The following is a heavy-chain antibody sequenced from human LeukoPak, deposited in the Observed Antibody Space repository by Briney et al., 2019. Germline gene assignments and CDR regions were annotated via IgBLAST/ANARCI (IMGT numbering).Heavy chain of an antibody. J-gene: IGHJ3*02. CDR1: GYTFSGYY. D-gene: IGHD5-18*01. CDR3: ASDTAMQENAFDI. V-gene: IGHV1-2*02. CDR2: INPNSGGT. Sequence: ASVKVSCRTSGYTFSGYYLNWVRQAPGQGLEWMGWINPNSGGTNYAQKFQGRVTMTRDTSISTAYMELSRLRSDDTAVYYCASDTAMQENAFDIWGQGTMVTVSS.